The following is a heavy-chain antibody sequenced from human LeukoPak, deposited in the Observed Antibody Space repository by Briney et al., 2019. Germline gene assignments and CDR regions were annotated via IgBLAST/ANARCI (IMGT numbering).Heavy chain of an antibody. CDR3: ARFGSITFGGVISPSDFGY. J-gene: IGHJ4*02. CDR1: GGSFSGYY. CDR2: INHSGST. Sequence: SETLSLTCAVYGGSFSGYYWSWIRQPPGKGLEWIGEINHSGSTNYNPSLKSRVTISVDTSKNQFSLKLSSVTAADTAVYYCARFGSITFGGVISPSDFGYWGQGTLVTVSS. V-gene: IGHV4-34*01. D-gene: IGHD3-16*02.